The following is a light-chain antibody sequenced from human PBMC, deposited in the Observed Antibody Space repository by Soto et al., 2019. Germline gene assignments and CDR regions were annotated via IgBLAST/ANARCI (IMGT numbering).Light chain of an antibody. CDR2: SNS. CDR3: STWDDSLNGLI. CDR1: SSNIKTNG. V-gene: IGLV1-44*01. Sequence: QSVLAQPPSASGTPGQTVTISCSGGSSNIKTNGVSWYQQVPGAAPKLLIYSNSQRPSGAPDRCSGSKSGTSASLAISGLQSEDEATYHCSTWDDSLNGLIFGGGTKVTVL. J-gene: IGLJ2*01.